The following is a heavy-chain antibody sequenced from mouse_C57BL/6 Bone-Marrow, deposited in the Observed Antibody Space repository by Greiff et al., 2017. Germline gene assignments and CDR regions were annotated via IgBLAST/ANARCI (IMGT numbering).Heavy chain of an antibody. CDR2: IDPSDSYT. V-gene: IGHV1-69*01. CDR3: ARRDGSSYGWFAY. Sequence: QVQLKESGAELVMPGASVKLSCKASGYTFTSYWMHWVKQRPGQGLEWIGEIDPSDSYTNYNQKFKGKSTLTVDKSSSTAYMQLSSLTSEDSAVYYCARRDGSSYGWFAYWGQGTLVTVSA. CDR1: GYTFTSYW. D-gene: IGHD1-1*01. J-gene: IGHJ3*01.